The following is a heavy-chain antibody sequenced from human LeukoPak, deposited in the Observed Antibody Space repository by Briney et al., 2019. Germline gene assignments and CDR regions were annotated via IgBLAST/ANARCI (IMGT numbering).Heavy chain of an antibody. D-gene: IGHD2-21*02. CDR1: GRTFSSYA. CDR3: AGDPPYCGGDCYSSFDY. V-gene: IGHV1-69*04. CDR2: IIPILGIA. Sequence: GSSVNVSCKASGRTFSSYAISWVRPAPGHGLEWMGRIIPILGIANNAQKFQGRVTITANKPTSTAYMELNSLRSQNTAVYYCAGDPPYCGGDCYSSFDYWGQGTLVTVSS. J-gene: IGHJ4*02.